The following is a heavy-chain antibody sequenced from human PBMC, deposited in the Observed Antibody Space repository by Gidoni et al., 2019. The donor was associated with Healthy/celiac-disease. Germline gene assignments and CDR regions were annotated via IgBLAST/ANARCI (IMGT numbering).Heavy chain of an antibody. CDR1: GYSISSGYY. V-gene: IGHV4-38-2*01. J-gene: IGHJ2*01. Sequence: QVQLQESGPGLVQPSETLSLTCAVSGYSISSGYYWGWIRQPPGKGLEWIGSIYHSGSTYYNPSLKSRVTISVDTSKNQFSLKLSSVTAADTAVYYCARSYSSGWYRSYWYFDLWGRGTLVTVSS. CDR3: ARSYSSGWYRSYWYFDL. D-gene: IGHD6-19*01. CDR2: IYHSGST.